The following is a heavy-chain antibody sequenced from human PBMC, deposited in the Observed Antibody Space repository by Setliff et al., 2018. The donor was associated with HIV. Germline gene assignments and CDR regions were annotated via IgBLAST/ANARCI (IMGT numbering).Heavy chain of an antibody. CDR2: INTGNGNT. CDR1: GYTFSSHT. J-gene: IGHJ4*02. Sequence: RASVKVSCKASGYTFSSHTIHWVRQAPGQGLEWMGWINTGNGNTKYSQKFQDRVTITRDTSANTGYMEVNSLRLEDTAVYYCARDRIPKRGYTYREPDFDSWGQGTLVTV. CDR3: ARDRIPKRGYTYREPDFDS. V-gene: IGHV1-3*04. D-gene: IGHD3-16*02.